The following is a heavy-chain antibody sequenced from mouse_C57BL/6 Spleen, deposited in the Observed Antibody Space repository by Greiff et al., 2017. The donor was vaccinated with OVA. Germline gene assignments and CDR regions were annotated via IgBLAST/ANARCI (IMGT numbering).Heavy chain of an antibody. CDR2: IYPGDGDT. CDR3: ARHSTVVATRYFEV. D-gene: IGHD1-1*01. Sequence: QVQLQQSGAELVKPGASVKISCKASGYAFSSYWMNWVKQRPGKGLEWIGQIYPGDGDTNYNGKFKGKATLTADKSSSTAYMQLSSLTSEDSAVYFCARHSTVVATRYFEVWGTGTTVTVSS. J-gene: IGHJ1*03. CDR1: GYAFSSYW. V-gene: IGHV1-80*01.